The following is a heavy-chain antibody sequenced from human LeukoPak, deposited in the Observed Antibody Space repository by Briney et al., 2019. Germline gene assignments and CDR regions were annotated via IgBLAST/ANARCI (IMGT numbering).Heavy chain of an antibody. J-gene: IGHJ4*02. V-gene: IGHV3-23*01. CDR2: ITGSGANT. Sequence: GGSLRLSCATSGFTFNTFAMSWVRQAPGKGLEWVATITGSGANTYYADSVKGRLDVSRDNSMDTLYLQMNRLKAEDTALFYCAITIPFGYWGQGTLVTVSS. CDR3: AITIPFGY. D-gene: IGHD3-9*01. CDR1: GFTFNTFA.